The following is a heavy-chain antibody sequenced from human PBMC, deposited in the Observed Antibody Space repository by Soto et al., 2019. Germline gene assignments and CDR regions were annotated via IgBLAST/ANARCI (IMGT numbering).Heavy chain of an antibody. V-gene: IGHV1-18*01. D-gene: IGHD2-8*01. CDR3: AKNGQPPYYYYGLDV. J-gene: IGHJ6*02. CDR2: ISGYNGDT. CDR1: GYTFTRFG. Sequence: ASVKVSCKASGYTFTRFGISWVRQAPGQGLEWMGWISGYNGDTNYAQKFQDRVSMTIDTSTGTAYMELRSLASDDTAIYYCAKNGQPPYYYYGLDVWG.